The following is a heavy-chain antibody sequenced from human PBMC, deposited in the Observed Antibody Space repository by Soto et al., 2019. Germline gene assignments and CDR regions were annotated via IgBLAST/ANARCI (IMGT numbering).Heavy chain of an antibody. J-gene: IGHJ5*02. CDR1: GYTFTNYA. D-gene: IGHD3-3*01. V-gene: IGHV1-3*01. CDR2: LNAGNGDT. Sequence: ASVKVSCKASGYTFTNYAVHWLRQAPGQGLEWMGWLNAGNGDTKYSPTFQDRVTMTTDTSASIAYMELSSLRSDDTAVYYCARDRYYDPPSSDPWGQGTLVTVSS. CDR3: ARDRYYDPPSSDP.